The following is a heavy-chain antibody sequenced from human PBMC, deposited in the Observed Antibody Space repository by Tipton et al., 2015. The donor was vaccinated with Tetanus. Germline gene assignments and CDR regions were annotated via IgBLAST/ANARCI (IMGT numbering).Heavy chain of an antibody. Sequence: SLRLSCAASGFTSESHYMNWVRQAPGKGLEWVSSISSTSSYIYYADSVKGRFTISRDNAKSSLFLQMNSLRAEDTAVYYCTSGSALDYWGQGAMVAVSS. CDR1: GFTSESHY. CDR2: ISSTSSYI. CDR3: TSGSALDY. D-gene: IGHD6-25*01. V-gene: IGHV3-21*01. J-gene: IGHJ4*02.